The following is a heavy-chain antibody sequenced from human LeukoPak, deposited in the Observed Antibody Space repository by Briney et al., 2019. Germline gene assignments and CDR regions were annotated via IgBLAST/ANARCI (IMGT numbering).Heavy chain of an antibody. D-gene: IGHD2-2*01. CDR2: MNPNSGNT. Sequence: ASVKVSCKASGYTFTSYDINWVRQATGQGLERMGWMNPNSGNTGYAQKFQGRVTMTRNTSISTAYMELSSLRSEDTAVYYCARGLILVPAANDYWGQGTLVTVSS. CDR3: ARGLILVPAANDY. J-gene: IGHJ4*02. CDR1: GYTFTSYD. V-gene: IGHV1-8*01.